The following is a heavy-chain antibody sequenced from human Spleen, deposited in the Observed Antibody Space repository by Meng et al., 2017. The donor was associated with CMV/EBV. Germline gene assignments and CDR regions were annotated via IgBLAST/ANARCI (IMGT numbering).Heavy chain of an antibody. D-gene: IGHD1-26*01. CDR1: EFTFSGYT. Sequence: GESLKISCLVSEFTFSGYTMNWVRQAPGKGLEWVGFIRSKAYGGTTEYAASVKGRFTISRDDSKSIAYLQMNSLKTEDTAVYYCTRGLVGATSAFDIWGQGTMVTVSS. CDR2: IRSKAYGGTT. J-gene: IGHJ3*02. V-gene: IGHV3-49*04. CDR3: TRGLVGATSAFDI.